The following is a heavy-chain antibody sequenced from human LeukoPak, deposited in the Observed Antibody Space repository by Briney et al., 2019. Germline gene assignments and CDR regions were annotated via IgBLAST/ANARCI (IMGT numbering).Heavy chain of an antibody. CDR3: ARDHGDYYDSSGYYYSPRYYMDV. J-gene: IGHJ6*03. CDR2: IYYSGST. Sequence: SETLSLTCAVSGGSISSNSYYWGWIRQPPGKGLEWIGSIYYSGSTYYNPSLKSRVTISVDTSKNQFSLKLSSVTAADTAVYYCARDHGDYYDSSGYYYSPRYYMDVWGKGTTVTISS. V-gene: IGHV4-39*07. CDR1: GGSISSNSYY. D-gene: IGHD3-22*01.